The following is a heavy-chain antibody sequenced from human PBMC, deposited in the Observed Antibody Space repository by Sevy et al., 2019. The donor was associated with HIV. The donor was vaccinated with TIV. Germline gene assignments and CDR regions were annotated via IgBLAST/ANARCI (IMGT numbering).Heavy chain of an antibody. CDR2: MSGSGGST. J-gene: IGHJ4*02. CDR1: GFTFSSYA. Sequence: GGSLRLSCAASGFTFSSYAMSWVRQAPGKGLEWVSAMSGSGGSTYYTDSVKGRFTISRDNSKNTLYLQMNSLRAEDTAVYYCAKDRRAAAGSFFDYWGQGTLVTVSS. D-gene: IGHD6-13*01. V-gene: IGHV3-23*01. CDR3: AKDRRAAAGSFFDY.